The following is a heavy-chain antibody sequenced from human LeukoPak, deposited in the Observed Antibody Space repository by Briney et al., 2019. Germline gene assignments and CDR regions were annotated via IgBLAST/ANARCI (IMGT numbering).Heavy chain of an antibody. CDR1: GGSFSGYY. J-gene: IGHJ4*02. CDR3: ARTPYYDYVWGSYRLYYFDH. V-gene: IGHV4-34*01. Sequence: PSETLSLTCAVYGGSFSGYYWSWIRQPPGKGLEWIGEINHSGSTNYNPSLKSRVTISVDTSKNQFSLKLSSVTAADTAVYYCARTPYYDYVWGSYRLYYFDHWGQGTLVTVSS. CDR2: INHSGST. D-gene: IGHD3-16*02.